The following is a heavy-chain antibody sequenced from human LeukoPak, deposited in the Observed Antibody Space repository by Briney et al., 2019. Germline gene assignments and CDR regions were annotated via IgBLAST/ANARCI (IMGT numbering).Heavy chain of an antibody. V-gene: IGHV4-30-4*01. Sequence: PSETLSLTCTVSGGSISNTDSYWNWIRQPPGKGLEWIGFISYSGNTYSTPSLESRVTISIDTAKNQFSLRLSSVTAADTAVYFCAREIVSGYYYNGMDVWGQGTTVTVSS. CDR1: GGSISNTDSY. CDR3: AREIVSGYYYNGMDV. D-gene: IGHD5/OR15-5a*01. J-gene: IGHJ6*02. CDR2: ISYSGNT.